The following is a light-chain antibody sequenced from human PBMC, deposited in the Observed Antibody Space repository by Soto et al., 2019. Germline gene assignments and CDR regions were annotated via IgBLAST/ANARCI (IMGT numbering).Light chain of an antibody. J-gene: IGKJ1*01. CDR1: QSITSW. Sequence: DIQMTQSPSTLSASVGDRVTITCRASQSITSWLAWYQQKPGKAPKLLIYKASSLESGVPSRFSGSGSGAEFTLTISSLRPDDFATYYCQHYNSYPWTFGQGTKVDIK. V-gene: IGKV1-5*03. CDR3: QHYNSYPWT. CDR2: KAS.